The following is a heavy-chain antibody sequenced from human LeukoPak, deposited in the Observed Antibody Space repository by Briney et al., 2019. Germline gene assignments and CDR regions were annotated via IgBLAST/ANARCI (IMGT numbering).Heavy chain of an antibody. V-gene: IGHV4-59*12. D-gene: IGHD6-6*01. J-gene: IGHJ4*02. CDR2: IYYSGST. CDR3: ARDLEYSSSPGDY. Sequence: PSETLSLTCTVSGGSISSYYWSWIRQPPGKGLEWIGYIYYSGSTNYNPSLKSRVTISVDRSKNQFSLKLSSVTAADTAVYYCARDLEYSSSPGDYWGQGTLVTVSS. CDR1: GGSISSYY.